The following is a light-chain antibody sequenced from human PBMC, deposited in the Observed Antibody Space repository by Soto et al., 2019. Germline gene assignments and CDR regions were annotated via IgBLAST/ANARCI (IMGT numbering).Light chain of an antibody. CDR3: QQYYNWPRT. J-gene: IGKJ1*01. Sequence: VMTQSPATLSVSPGERAALSCRASQSVSSNLAWYQQKPGQAPRLLIYDASTRATAVPARFTASGSGTEITLTISSLQSEDFAVYYCQQYYNWPRTFGQGTKVEIK. V-gene: IGKV3-15*01. CDR1: QSVSSN. CDR2: DAS.